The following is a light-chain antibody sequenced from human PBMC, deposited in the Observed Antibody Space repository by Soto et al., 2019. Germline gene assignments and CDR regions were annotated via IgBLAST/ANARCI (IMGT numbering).Light chain of an antibody. CDR2: GAS. Sequence: EIVLTQSPGTLSLSPGERATLSCRASQSVSSTYLAWYQQRPGQAPRLLIYGASSRATGIPDRFSGSGSGTDFTLTISRLEPEDFAVYYCHQYSSSTKTFGQGTKGDIK. CDR1: QSVSSTY. CDR3: HQYSSSTKT. J-gene: IGKJ1*01. V-gene: IGKV3-20*01.